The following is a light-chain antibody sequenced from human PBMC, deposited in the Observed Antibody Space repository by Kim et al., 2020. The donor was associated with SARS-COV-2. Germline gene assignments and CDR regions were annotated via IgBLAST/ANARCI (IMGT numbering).Light chain of an antibody. V-gene: IGKV4-1*01. CDR1: QSVLYTSNNKNY. Sequence: ATINCRSSQSVLYTSNNKNYLAWYQQKPGQPPKLLIYWASTRESGVPDRFSGSGSGTDFTLTISSLQAEDVAVYYCQQYYSAPRTFGQGTKVEIK. CDR2: WAS. CDR3: QQYYSAPRT. J-gene: IGKJ1*01.